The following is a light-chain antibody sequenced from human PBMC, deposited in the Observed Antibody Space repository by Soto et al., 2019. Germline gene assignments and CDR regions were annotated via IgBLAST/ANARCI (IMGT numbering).Light chain of an antibody. J-gene: IGKJ4*01. V-gene: IGKV3-11*01. Sequence: EIVLTQSPATQSLSPGERATLSCRASQSVSSYLAWYQQKPGQPPRLLIYHASNRVTGIPVRFSGSGSGTDFTLTISSLEPEHFAVYYCQQRSNWPLTFGGGTKVEIK. CDR1: QSVSSY. CDR3: QQRSNWPLT. CDR2: HAS.